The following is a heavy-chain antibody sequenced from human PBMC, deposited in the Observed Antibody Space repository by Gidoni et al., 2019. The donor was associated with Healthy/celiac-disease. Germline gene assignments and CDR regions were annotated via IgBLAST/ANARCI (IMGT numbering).Heavy chain of an antibody. CDR3: ARGVLRFLEWLPEGMDV. V-gene: IGHV4-59*01. CDR2: IYYSGST. D-gene: IGHD3-3*01. J-gene: IGHJ6*02. CDR1: GGSLSSYY. Sequence: QVQLQESGPGLVKPSETLSLTCTVSGGSLSSYYWSWIRQPPGKGLEWIGYIYYSGSTNYNPSLKSRVTISVDTSKNQFSLKLSSLTAADTAVYYCARGVLRFLEWLPEGMDVWGQGTTVTVSS.